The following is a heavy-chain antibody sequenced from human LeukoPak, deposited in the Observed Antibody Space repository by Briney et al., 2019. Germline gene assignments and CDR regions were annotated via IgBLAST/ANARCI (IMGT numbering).Heavy chain of an antibody. CDR1: GYTCTSYG. J-gene: IGHJ3*02. Sequence: AAVKVSCKASGYTCTSYGISWVRQAPGQGLEGMVWISAYNGKTNYAKKLQGRVTMTTAPPTSTAYLELRSLRSDDTAVYYCARVVVGARGGAFDIWGQGTMVTVSS. D-gene: IGHD1-26*01. CDR3: ARVVVGARGGAFDI. CDR2: ISAYNGKT. V-gene: IGHV1-18*01.